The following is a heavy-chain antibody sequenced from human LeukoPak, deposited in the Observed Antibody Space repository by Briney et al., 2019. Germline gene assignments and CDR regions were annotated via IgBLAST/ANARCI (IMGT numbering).Heavy chain of an antibody. Sequence: PSETLSLTCTVSGGSISSYYWSWIRQPPGKGLEWIGYIYYSGSTNYNPSLKSRVTISVDTSKNQFSLKLSSVTAADTAVYYCARVHGDSGYYYGMDVWGQGTTVTVSS. CDR2: IYYSGST. CDR1: GGSISSYY. CDR3: ARVHGDSGYYYGMDV. D-gene: IGHD4-17*01. J-gene: IGHJ6*02. V-gene: IGHV4-59*12.